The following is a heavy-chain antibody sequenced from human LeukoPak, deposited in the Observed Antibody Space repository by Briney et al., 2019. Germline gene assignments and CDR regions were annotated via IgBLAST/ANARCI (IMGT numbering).Heavy chain of an antibody. CDR2: IYTTGGP. CDR3: ARETYYYDATGSYNWFDP. D-gene: IGHD3-22*01. J-gene: IGHJ5*02. Sequence: SETLSLTCAVSGGSISSGGYSWNWIRQPAGKGLEWIGRIYTTGGPSYSPSFMGRVTMSVDTSENQFSLKLSSVTAADTAIYYCARETYYYDATGSYNWFDPWGQGTQVTVSS. CDR1: GGSISSGGYS. V-gene: IGHV4-61*02.